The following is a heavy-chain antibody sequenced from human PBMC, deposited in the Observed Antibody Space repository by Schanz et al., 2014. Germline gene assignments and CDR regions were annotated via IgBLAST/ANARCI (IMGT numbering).Heavy chain of an antibody. CDR3: VRELSGGTFDY. CDR1: GDTFRSYT. CDR2: IYLSDGST. Sequence: QVQLVQSGAEVKKPGSSVKVSCKASGDTFRSYTINWVRHAPGQGLEWMRRIYLSDGSTRYAQKFQGRVTMTRDTSSTTEYMELNSLRSDDKAVYYCVRELSGGTFDYWGQGALVTVSS. J-gene: IGHJ4*02. V-gene: IGHV1-46*01. D-gene: IGHD1-1*01.